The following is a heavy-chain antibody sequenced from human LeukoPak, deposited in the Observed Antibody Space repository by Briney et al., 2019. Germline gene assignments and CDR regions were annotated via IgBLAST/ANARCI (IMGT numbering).Heavy chain of an antibody. D-gene: IGHD5-18*01. CDR1: GFTFSSYS. V-gene: IGHV3-21*01. Sequence: AGGSLRLSCAASGFTFSSYSMNWVRQAPGKGLEWVSYISSSRNYIFYADLVKGRFTISRDNAKNSLYLQMNSLRAEDTAVYYCARVGRGFSFGYSDYWGQGTLVTVSS. CDR3: ARVGRGFSFGYSDY. CDR2: ISSSRNYI. J-gene: IGHJ4*02.